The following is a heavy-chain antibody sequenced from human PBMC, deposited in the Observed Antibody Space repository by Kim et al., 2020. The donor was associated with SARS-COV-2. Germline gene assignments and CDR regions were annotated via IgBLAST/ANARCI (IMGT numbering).Heavy chain of an antibody. Sequence: GGSLRLSCAASAFTFSSYSMNWVRQAPGKGLEWVSYISSSSNTIYYADSVKGRFTISRDNAKNSLYLQMNSLRAEDTAVYYCAGGRPAYFDYWGQGTLVTVSS. J-gene: IGHJ4*02. CDR3: AGGRPAYFDY. CDR2: ISSSSNTI. V-gene: IGHV3-48*04. CDR1: AFTFSSYS.